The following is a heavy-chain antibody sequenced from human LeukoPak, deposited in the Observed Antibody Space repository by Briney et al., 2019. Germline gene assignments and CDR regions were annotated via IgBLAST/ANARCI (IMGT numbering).Heavy chain of an antibody. V-gene: IGHV3-33*01. CDR3: ARDLCNWGWNDF. CDR1: GFTYSSYV. CDR2: IWYDGFNK. J-gene: IGHJ4*02. Sequence: GRSLRLSCAASGFTYSSYVMHWVRQAPGKGLEWVAVIWYDGFNKYYADSVKGRFTISRDNSKNTLYLQMNSLRAEDTAVYYCARDLCNWGWNDFRGRGTLVTVSS. D-gene: IGHD7-27*01.